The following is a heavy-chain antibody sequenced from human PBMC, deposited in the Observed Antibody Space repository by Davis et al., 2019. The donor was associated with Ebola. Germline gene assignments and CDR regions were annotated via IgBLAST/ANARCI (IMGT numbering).Heavy chain of an antibody. D-gene: IGHD2-21*02. Sequence: ASVQVSCQASRFTFTAYYIHWVRQAPGHGLEWMGRINPYSCGTNYAQKFQGRVTMTRDTSISTSYMELSRLRSDDTAVYYCARVRYCGGDCSKYYYYGMDVWGKGTTVTVSS. J-gene: IGHJ6*04. CDR1: RFTFTAYY. CDR3: ARVRYCGGDCSKYYYYGMDV. V-gene: IGHV1-2*06. CDR2: INPYSCGT.